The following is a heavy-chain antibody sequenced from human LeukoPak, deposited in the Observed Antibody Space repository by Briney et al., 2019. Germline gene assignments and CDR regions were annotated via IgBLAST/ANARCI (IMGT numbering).Heavy chain of an antibody. J-gene: IGHJ3*02. CDR3: VRDANWGLDALDI. D-gene: IGHD7-27*01. CDR1: GDTVSFNSDV. CDR2: AYYRSKWLF. V-gene: IGHV6-1*01. Sequence: SQTLSLTCAVSGDTVSFNSDVWNWIRQSPARGLEWLVRAYYRSKWLFDYAVSVKSRLTITPDTPKNQFSLQLRSVTPEDTAVYYCVRDANWGLDALDIWGQGTMVTVSS.